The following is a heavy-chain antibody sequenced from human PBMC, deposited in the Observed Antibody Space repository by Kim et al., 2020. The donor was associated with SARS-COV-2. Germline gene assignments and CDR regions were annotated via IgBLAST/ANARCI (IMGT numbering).Heavy chain of an antibody. Sequence: SETLSLTCTVSGGSISRHYWSWIRQPPGKGLEWIGYIYYSGSTNYNPSLKSRVTISVDTSKNQFSLKLSSVTAADTAVYYCASARIVGATRWFDPWGQGT. CDR1: GGSISRHY. J-gene: IGHJ5*02. V-gene: IGHV4-59*08. D-gene: IGHD1-26*01. CDR2: IYYSGST. CDR3: ASARIVGATRWFDP.